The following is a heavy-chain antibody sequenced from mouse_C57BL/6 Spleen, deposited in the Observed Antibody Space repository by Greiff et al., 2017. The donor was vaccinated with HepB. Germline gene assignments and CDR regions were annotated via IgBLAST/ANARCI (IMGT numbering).Heavy chain of an antibody. Sequence: EVMLVESGEGLVKPGGSLKLSCAASGFTFSSYAMSWVRQTPEKRLEWVAYISSGGDYIYYADTVKGRFTISRDNARNTLYLQMSSLKSEDTAMYYCTRDAYYYGSSSWYFDVWGTGTTVTVSS. D-gene: IGHD1-1*01. V-gene: IGHV5-9-1*02. CDR3: TRDAYYYGSSSWYFDV. CDR1: GFTFSSYA. J-gene: IGHJ1*03. CDR2: ISSGGDYI.